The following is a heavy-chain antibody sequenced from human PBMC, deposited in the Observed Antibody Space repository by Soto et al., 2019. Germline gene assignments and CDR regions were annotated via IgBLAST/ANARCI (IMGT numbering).Heavy chain of an antibody. CDR1: GFTVSTNY. CDR2: IYSGGGA. CDR3: ARDPLGGGDYPFDY. V-gene: IGHV3-66*01. Sequence: EVQLVESGGGLVQSGGSLRLSCAVSGFTVSTNYMNWVRQAPGKGLEWVSLIYSGGGASYADSVKGRFTVSRDNSKRTVYLQMNTLRGDATAVYYCARDPLGGGDYPFDYWGQGTLVTVSS. D-gene: IGHD2-21*02. J-gene: IGHJ4*02.